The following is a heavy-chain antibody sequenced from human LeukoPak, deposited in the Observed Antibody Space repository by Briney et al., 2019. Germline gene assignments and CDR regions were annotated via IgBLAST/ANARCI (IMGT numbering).Heavy chain of an antibody. V-gene: IGHV3-20*04. CDR1: GFTFDDYG. Sequence: GGSLRLSCAASGFTFDDYGMSWVRQAPGKGLEWVSGINWNGGSTGYADSVKGRFTISRDNAKNSLYLQMNSLRAEDTALYYCARGGDAYCSGGSCYSAAFDIWGQGTMVTVSS. CDR2: INWNGGST. D-gene: IGHD2-15*01. CDR3: ARGGDAYCSGGSCYSAAFDI. J-gene: IGHJ3*02.